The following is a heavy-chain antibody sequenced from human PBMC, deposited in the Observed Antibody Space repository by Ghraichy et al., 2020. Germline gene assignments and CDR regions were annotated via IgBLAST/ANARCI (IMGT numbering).Heavy chain of an antibody. Sequence: SETLSLTCAVYGGSFSGYYWSWIRQPPGKGLEWIGEINHSGSTNYNPSLKSRVTISVDTSKNQFSLKLSPVTAADTAVYYCARGLRAQYRYYGMDVWGQGTTVTVSS. V-gene: IGHV4-34*01. CDR3: ARGLRAQYRYYGMDV. D-gene: IGHD2-2*01. CDR2: INHSGST. CDR1: GGSFSGYY. J-gene: IGHJ6*02.